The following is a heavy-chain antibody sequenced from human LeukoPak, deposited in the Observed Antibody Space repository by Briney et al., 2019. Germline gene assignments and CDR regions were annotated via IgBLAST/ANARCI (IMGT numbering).Heavy chain of an antibody. D-gene: IGHD3-9*01. Sequence: ASVKVSCKASGYTFTGYYMHWVRQAPGQGLEWMGWINPNSGGTNYAQKFQGRVTMTRDTSISTAYMELSSLRSEDTAVYYCARMAPHYDILTGYYFNASGRWWFDPWGEGTLVTVSS. V-gene: IGHV1-2*02. CDR3: ARMAPHYDILTGYYFNASGRWWFDP. CDR2: INPNSGGT. J-gene: IGHJ5*02. CDR1: GYTFTGYY.